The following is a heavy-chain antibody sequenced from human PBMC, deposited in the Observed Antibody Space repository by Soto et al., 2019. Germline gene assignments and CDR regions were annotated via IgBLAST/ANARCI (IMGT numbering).Heavy chain of an antibody. J-gene: IGHJ4*01. Sequence: PSETLSLTCTVSGGSISSYYWSWIRQPAGKGLEWIGRIYTSGSTNYNPSLKSRVTMSVDTSKNQFSLKLSSVTAADTAVYYCAGGDYRPIFDYWGQEPWSPSPQ. CDR2: IYTSGST. D-gene: IGHD4-17*01. CDR1: GGSISSYY. V-gene: IGHV4-4*07. CDR3: AGGDYRPIFDY.